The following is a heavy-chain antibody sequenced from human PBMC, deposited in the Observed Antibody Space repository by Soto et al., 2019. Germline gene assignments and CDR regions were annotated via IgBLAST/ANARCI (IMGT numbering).Heavy chain of an antibody. CDR1: GGSFRGYY. Sequence: SETLSLTCAVYGGSFRGYYWSWTRQPPGKGLEWIGEINHSGSTKYTPSLKSRVTLSVDTSKNQFSLKLSSVTAADTAIYYCTRDWGPPVTHGYDSWGQGILVTVSS. CDR3: TRDWGPPVTHGYDS. D-gene: IGHD7-27*01. J-gene: IGHJ5*01. CDR2: INHSGST. V-gene: IGHV4-34*01.